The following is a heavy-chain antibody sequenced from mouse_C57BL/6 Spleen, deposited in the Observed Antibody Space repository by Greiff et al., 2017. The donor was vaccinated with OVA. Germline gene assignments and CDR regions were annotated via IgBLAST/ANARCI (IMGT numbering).Heavy chain of an antibody. J-gene: IGHJ3*01. CDR2: IYPGDGDT. CDR1: GYAFSSSW. D-gene: IGHD1-1*01. Sequence: VQRVESGPELVKPGASVKISCKASGYAFSSSWMNWVKQRPGKGLEWIGRIYPGDGDTNYNGKFKGKATLTADKSSSTAYMQLSSLTSEDSAVYFCARDYYGSSPWFAYWGQGTLVTVSA. CDR3: ARDYYGSSPWFAY. V-gene: IGHV1-82*01.